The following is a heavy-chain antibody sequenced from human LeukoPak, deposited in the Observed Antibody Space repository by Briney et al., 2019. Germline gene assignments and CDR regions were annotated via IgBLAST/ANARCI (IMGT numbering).Heavy chain of an antibody. J-gene: IGHJ4*02. CDR2: IKQDGSEK. CDR3: ANMSTRSWFVCDW. V-gene: IGHV3-7*01. Sequence: PGGSLRLSCAASGFTFTNYWMTWVRQAPGKGPEWVANIKQDGSEKYYVDSVRGRFTISRDNAKNSLYLQMNSLRAEDTSVYYCANMSTRSWFVCDWGAQGPLVTVS. D-gene: IGHD6-13*01. CDR1: GFTFTNYW.